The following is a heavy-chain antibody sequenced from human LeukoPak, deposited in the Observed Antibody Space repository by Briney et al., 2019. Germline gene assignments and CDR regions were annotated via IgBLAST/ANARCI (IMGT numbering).Heavy chain of an antibody. V-gene: IGHV1-69*04. CDR2: IIPILGIA. J-gene: IGHJ4*02. CDR3: AGGGSPDY. D-gene: IGHD4-23*01. CDR1: GGTFSSYA. Sequence: SVKVSCKASGGTFSSYAISWVRQAPGRGLEWMGRIIPILGIANYAQKFQGRVTITADKSTSTAYMELSSLRSEDTAVYYCAGGGSPDYWGQGTLVTVSS.